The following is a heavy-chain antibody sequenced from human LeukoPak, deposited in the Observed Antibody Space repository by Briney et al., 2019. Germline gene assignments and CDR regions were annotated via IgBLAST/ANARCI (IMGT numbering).Heavy chain of an antibody. V-gene: IGHV4-34*01. D-gene: IGHD5-12*01. J-gene: IGHJ5*02. Sequence: TETLPLTCAVYGGSFSGYYWSWIRQPPGKGLEWIGEINHSGSTNYNPSLKSRVTISVDTSKNQFSLKLSSVTAADTAVYYCARVVDSGYEYNWLDPWGQGTLVTVSS. CDR3: ARVVDSGYEYNWLDP. CDR1: GGSFSGYY. CDR2: INHSGST.